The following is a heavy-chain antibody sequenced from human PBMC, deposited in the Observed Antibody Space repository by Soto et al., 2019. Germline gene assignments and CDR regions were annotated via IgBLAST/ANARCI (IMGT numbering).Heavy chain of an antibody. CDR1: GLTFSTYA. J-gene: IGHJ4*02. CDR3: ASRNYYASGTYYYYYFDF. Sequence: EVQLLESGGGLVQPGGSLRLSCVVSGLTFSTYAMSWVRQAPGKGLQWVSGISGNDGSTYYGDYVKGRFTISRDNSRNTLYLQMSGRRAEDTAVYYCASRNYYASGTYYYYYFDFWGQGTLVTVFS. CDR2: ISGNDGST. D-gene: IGHD3-22*01. V-gene: IGHV3-23*01.